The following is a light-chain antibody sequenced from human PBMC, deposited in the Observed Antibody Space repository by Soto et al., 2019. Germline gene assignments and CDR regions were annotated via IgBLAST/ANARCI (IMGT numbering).Light chain of an antibody. CDR3: QQRSNWPLIT. V-gene: IGKV3-11*01. J-gene: IGKJ5*01. CDR2: DAS. CDR1: QSVSSY. Sequence: EIVLAQSPATLSLSPGERATLSCRASQSVSSYLAWYQQKPGQAPRLLIYDASNRATGIPARFSGSGSGTDFTLTISSLEPEDFAVYYCQQRSNWPLITFGHGTRWRL.